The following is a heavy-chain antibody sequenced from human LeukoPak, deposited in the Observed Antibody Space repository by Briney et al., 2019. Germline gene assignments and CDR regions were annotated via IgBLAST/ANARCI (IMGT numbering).Heavy chain of an antibody. J-gene: IGHJ5*02. CDR3: LRDRRDGYIA. CDR2: IYSGGST. CDR1: GFSVGGNY. Sequence: GGSLRLSCAASGFSVGGNYMGWVRQAPGKGLEWVSVIYSGGSTFYADSVKGRFTISRDNSNNILYLQMNSLRDEDTAIYYCLRDRRDGYIAWGQGTLVTVSS. V-gene: IGHV3-53*01. D-gene: IGHD5-24*01.